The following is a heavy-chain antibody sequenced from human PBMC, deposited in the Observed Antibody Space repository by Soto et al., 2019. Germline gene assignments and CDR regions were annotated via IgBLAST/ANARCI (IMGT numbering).Heavy chain of an antibody. V-gene: IGHV5-51*01. CDR3: ARLLGYSYGHQELFDS. CDR2: IYPGELDT. Sequence: GGSLKTPWRRPGYSFNSYWIGRVRHMPGQGRWCVGMIYPGELDTTDRPSLQGDDTRSVDKSISTAYLQWSSLENSDTAMYFCARLLGYSYGHQELFDSWGQGTPVTVSS. D-gene: IGHD5-18*01. CDR1: GYSFNSYW. J-gene: IGHJ5*01.